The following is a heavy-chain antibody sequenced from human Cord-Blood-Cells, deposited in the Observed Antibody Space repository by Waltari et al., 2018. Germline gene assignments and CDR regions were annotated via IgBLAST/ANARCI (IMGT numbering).Heavy chain of an antibody. J-gene: IGHJ5*02. CDR1: GGSFSGYY. V-gene: IGHV4-34*01. Sequence: QVQLQQWGAGLLKPSETLSLTCAAYGGSFSGYYWSWIRQPPGKGLEWIGEINHSGSTNYNPSLKSRVTISVDTSKNQFSLKLSSVTAADTAVYYCARKYSSSSSWFDPWGQGTLVTVSS. CDR3: ARKYSSSSSWFDP. CDR2: INHSGST. D-gene: IGHD6-6*01.